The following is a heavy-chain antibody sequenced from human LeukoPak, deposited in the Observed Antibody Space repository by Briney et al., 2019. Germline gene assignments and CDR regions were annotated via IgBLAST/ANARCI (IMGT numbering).Heavy chain of an antibody. CDR3: ARDLNGGYVWDY. V-gene: IGHV1-24*01. CDR1: GYTLTELS. J-gene: IGHJ4*02. CDR2: FDPEDGET. D-gene: IGHD1-26*01. Sequence: ASVKVSCKVSGYTLTELSMHWVRQAPGKGLGWMGGFDPEDGETIYAQKFQGRVTITADKSTSTAYMELSRLRSDDTAVYYCARDLNGGYVWDYWGQGTLVTVSS.